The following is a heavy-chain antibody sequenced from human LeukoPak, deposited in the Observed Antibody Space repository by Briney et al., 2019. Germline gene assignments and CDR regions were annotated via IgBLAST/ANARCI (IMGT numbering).Heavy chain of an antibody. CDR3: ARGKPLEPLDY. Sequence: SETLSLTCTVSGGSLSYYWWSWIRQPPGKGLEWIGYIYYSGSTNYNPSLKSRVTISVDTSKNQFSPKLVSVTAADTAVYFCARGKPLEPLDYWGQGTLVTVSS. CDR1: GGSLSYYW. J-gene: IGHJ4*02. D-gene: IGHD1-1*01. V-gene: IGHV4-59*01. CDR2: IYYSGST.